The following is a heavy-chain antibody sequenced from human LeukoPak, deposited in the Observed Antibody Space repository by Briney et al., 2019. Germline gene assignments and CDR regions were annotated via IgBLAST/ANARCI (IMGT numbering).Heavy chain of an antibody. D-gene: IGHD3-10*01. CDR3: AKRGVVIRGILVIGYHQEAYHYDF. CDR2: ISERGGST. J-gene: IGHJ4*02. V-gene: IGHV3-23*01. CDR1: GISLSNYA. Sequence: GGSLRLSCVVSGISLSNYAMTWVRQAAGKGLEWVSYISERGGSTTYADSVKGRFTISRDTSLNTLYLQMNNLRAEDTAVYFCAKRGVVIRGILVIGYHQEAYHYDFWGQGVLVTVSS.